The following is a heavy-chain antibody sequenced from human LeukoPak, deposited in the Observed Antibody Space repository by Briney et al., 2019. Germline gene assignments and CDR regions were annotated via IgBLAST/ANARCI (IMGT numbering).Heavy chain of an antibody. J-gene: IGHJ4*02. CDR2: ISYDGSNK. D-gene: IGHD6-19*01. CDR3: ANTPGIAVAGTPFFDY. CDR1: GFTFSSYG. Sequence: GGSLRLSCAPSGFTFSSYGMHWVRQAPGKGLEWVAVISYDGSNKYYADSVKGRFTISRDNSKNTLYLQMNSLRAEDTAVYYCANTPGIAVAGTPFFDYWGQGTLVTVSS. V-gene: IGHV3-30*18.